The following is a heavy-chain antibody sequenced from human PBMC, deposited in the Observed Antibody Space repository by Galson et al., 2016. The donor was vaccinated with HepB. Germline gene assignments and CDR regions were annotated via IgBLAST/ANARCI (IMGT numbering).Heavy chain of an antibody. CDR3: ARQRRGGPSDY. V-gene: IGHV4-39*07. Sequence: SETLSLTCTVSGGSISRSSYYWAWIRQPPGKGLEWIGSIYYSGSTYYNPSLKSRVTISLDTSKNQFSLRLTSVTAADTALYYCARQRRGGPSDYWGQGTLVTVSS. CDR2: IYYSGST. D-gene: IGHD5-24*01. CDR1: GGSISRSSYY. J-gene: IGHJ4*02.